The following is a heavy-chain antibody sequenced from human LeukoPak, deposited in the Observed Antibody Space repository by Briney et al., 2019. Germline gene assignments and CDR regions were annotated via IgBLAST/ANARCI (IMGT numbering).Heavy chain of an antibody. J-gene: IGHJ4*02. CDR2: IWYDGSNK. Sequence: GGSLRLSCAASGFTFSSYGMHWVRQAPGKGLEWVAVIWYDGSNKYYADSVKGRFTISRDNSKNTLYLQVNSLRAEDTAVYYCARDFRGSYYADYWGQGTLVTVSS. D-gene: IGHD1-26*01. V-gene: IGHV3-33*01. CDR3: ARDFRGSYYADY. CDR1: GFTFSSYG.